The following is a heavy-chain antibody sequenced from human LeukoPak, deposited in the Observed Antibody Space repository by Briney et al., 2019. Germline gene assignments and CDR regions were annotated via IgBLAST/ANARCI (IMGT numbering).Heavy chain of an antibody. CDR3: ARDPNGNYVGAFDFQR. Sequence: GGSLRLSCAASGFTLSNYALTWVHQAPGRGLEWVSSISGAGPYYADSVKGRFSISRDNYKNTLYLQMSSLRAEDTAVYYCARDPNGNYVGAFDFQRWGQGTLVTVSS. V-gene: IGHV3-23*01. J-gene: IGHJ1*01. CDR2: ISGAGP. CDR1: GFTLSNYA. D-gene: IGHD4-17*01.